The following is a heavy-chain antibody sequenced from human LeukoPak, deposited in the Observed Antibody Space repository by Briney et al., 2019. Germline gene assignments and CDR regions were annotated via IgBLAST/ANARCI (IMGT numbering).Heavy chain of an antibody. CDR3: ARDRRGNYDFWSPTMDV. D-gene: IGHD3-3*01. CDR2: INPSGGST. J-gene: IGHJ6*04. Sequence: ASVKVSCKASGYTFTSYYMHWVRQAPGQGLEWMGIINPSGGSTSYAQKFQGRVTMTRDTSTSTVYMELSSLRSEDTAVYYCARDRRGNYDFWSPTMDVWGKGTTVTVSS. CDR1: GYTFTSYY. V-gene: IGHV1-46*01.